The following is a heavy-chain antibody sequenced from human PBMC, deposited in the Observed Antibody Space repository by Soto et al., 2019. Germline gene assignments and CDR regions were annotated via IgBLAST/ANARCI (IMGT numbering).Heavy chain of an antibody. CDR1: GDSVSSVGFH. V-gene: IGHV4-30-4*01. CDR3: ARDPVGLDTISDFDY. J-gene: IGHJ4*02. D-gene: IGHD3-3*01. CDR2: IYNGGIT. Sequence: SATLSLTCTVSGDSVSSVGFHWAWLRRPPGKGLELIGYIYNGGITYYRPSLESRMNMSLDATRNHYSLRLTSVTAADTAVYFCARDPVGLDTISDFDYWGQGKLVT.